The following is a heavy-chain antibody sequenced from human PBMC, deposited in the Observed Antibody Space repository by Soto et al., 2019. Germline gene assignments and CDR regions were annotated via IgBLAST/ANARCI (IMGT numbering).Heavy chain of an antibody. CDR2: RNAYSGDT. CDR1: GYTFTNYA. D-gene: IGHD1-20*01. Sequence: QVQLVQYGAELKKPGASVKVSCTASGYTFTNYAISWARQAPGQGLEWMGWRNAYSGDTNYAQKIQGRLTMTTDTSASTAYMELRSLRSDDTAVSSWARAEKGVTVNMGGYWGQGTLGTVSS. CDR3: ARAEKGVTVNMGGY. V-gene: IGHV1-18*04. J-gene: IGHJ4*02.